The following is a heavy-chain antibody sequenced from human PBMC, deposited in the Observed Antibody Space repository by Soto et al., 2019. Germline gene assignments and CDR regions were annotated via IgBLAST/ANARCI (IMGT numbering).Heavy chain of an antibody. CDR1: GFTFDDYT. CDR3: AKGLYYGSGTQASGYYGMDV. D-gene: IGHD3-10*01. CDR2: ISWDGGST. V-gene: IGHV3-43*01. J-gene: IGHJ6*02. Sequence: GGSLRLSCAASGFTFDDYTMHWVRQAPGKGLEWVSLISWDGGSTYYADSVKGRFTISRDNSKNSLYLQMNSLRTEDTALYYCAKGLYYGSGTQASGYYGMDVWGQGTTVTVSS.